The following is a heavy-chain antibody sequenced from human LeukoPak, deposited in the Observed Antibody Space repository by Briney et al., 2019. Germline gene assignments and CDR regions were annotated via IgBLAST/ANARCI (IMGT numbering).Heavy chain of an antibody. J-gene: IGHJ4*02. D-gene: IGHD3-3*02. Sequence: SETLSLTCTVSGYSISSGYYWGWIRQPPGKGLEWIGSIYHSGSTYHNPSLKSRVTISVDTSKNQFSLKLSSVTAADTAVYYCARDVSPNDSWGQGTLVTVSS. CDR1: GYSISSGYY. V-gene: IGHV4-38-2*02. CDR3: ARDVSPNDS. CDR2: IYHSGST.